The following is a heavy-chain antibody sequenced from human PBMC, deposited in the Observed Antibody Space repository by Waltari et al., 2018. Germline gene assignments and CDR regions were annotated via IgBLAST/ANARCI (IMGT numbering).Heavy chain of an antibody. CDR1: GITFSKAW. J-gene: IGHJ4*02. D-gene: IGHD5-12*01. CDR3: TTHATSGF. CDR2: IKSKADGETT. V-gene: IGHV3-15*01. Sequence: EAQLVESGGGLVQPGGSLRLSCGASGITFSKAWMKWVRQAPGKGLEWVGRIKSKADGETTDYAAPVKGRFTISRDDSENMAYLQMNSLKTEDTAVYYCTTHATSGFWGQGTLVTVSS.